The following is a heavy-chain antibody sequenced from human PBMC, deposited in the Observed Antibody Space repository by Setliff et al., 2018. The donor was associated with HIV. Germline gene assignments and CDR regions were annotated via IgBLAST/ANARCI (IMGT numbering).Heavy chain of an antibody. Sequence: SVKVSCKASGGSFSRSVFSWVRQAPGQGLEWMGGIIRIFGTANNAQKFQGRVTITADESTSTAYMELSSLRSDDTAVYYCARKYCTNGVCYKTGEFDYWGQGTLVTVSS. CDR3: ARKYCTNGVCYKTGEFDY. CDR2: IIRIFGTA. V-gene: IGHV1-69*13. D-gene: IGHD2-8*01. J-gene: IGHJ4*02. CDR1: GGSFSRSV.